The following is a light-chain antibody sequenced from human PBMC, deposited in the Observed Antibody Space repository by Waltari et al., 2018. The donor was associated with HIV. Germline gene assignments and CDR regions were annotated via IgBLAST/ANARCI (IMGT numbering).Light chain of an antibody. J-gene: IGKJ1*01. CDR1: KGIRND. Sequence: DIQMPQSPSSLSASIGDRVTITCRASKGIRNDLGWYQQKPVKAPKRLIDAASSLQSGVSSRFSGSGSGTEFTLTISSLQPEDIATDYCLQYNFYPRTFGQGTKVEIK. CDR3: LQYNFYPRT. V-gene: IGKV1-17*01. CDR2: AAS.